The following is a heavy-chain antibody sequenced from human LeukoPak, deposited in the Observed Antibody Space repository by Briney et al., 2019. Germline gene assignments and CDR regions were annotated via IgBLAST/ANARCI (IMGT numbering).Heavy chain of an antibody. Sequence: GESLRLSCAAPGFIFDNYAIHWVRQAPGKGLEWVSLISGDGGSTFYADSVRGRFTISRDNTRKSLSLQMSSLRSEDTALYYCARESETSGWYDYWGQGTLVTVSS. CDR3: ARESETSGWYDY. J-gene: IGHJ4*02. CDR2: ISGDGGST. D-gene: IGHD6-19*01. CDR1: GFIFDNYA. V-gene: IGHV3-43*02.